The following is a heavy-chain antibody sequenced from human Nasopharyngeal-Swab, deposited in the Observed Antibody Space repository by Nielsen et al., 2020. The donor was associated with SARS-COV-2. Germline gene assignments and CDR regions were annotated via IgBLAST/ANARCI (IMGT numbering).Heavy chain of an antibody. CDR1: GGSISSGGYY. CDR3: AYTAAAVKNFGMDV. D-gene: IGHD5-18*01. CDR2: IYYSGST. J-gene: IGHJ6*02. Sequence: SETLSLTCTVSGGSISSGGYYWSWIRQHPGKGLEWIGYIYYSGSTYYNPSLKSRVTISVDTSKNQFSLKLSSVTAADTAVYYCAYTAAAVKNFGMDVWGQGTTVTVSS. V-gene: IGHV4-31*03.